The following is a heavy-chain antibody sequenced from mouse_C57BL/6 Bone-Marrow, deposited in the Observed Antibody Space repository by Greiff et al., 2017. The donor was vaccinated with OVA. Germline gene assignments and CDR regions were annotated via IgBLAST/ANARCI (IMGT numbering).Heavy chain of an antibody. CDR1: GYTFTSYW. Sequence: QVQLQQSGAELVKPGASVKLSCKASGYTFTSYWMHWVKQRPGPGLEWIGMIHPNSGSTNYNEKFKSKATLTVDKSSSTAYMQLSSLTSEDSAVYYCARRDGSSRAWFAYWGQGTLVTVSA. CDR3: ARRDGSSRAWFAY. CDR2: IHPNSGST. V-gene: IGHV1-64*01. D-gene: IGHD1-1*01. J-gene: IGHJ3*01.